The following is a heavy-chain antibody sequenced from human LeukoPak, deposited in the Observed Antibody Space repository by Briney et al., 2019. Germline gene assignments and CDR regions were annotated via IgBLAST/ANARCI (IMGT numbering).Heavy chain of an antibody. CDR2: ISGSGGST. CDR1: GFTFSSYA. J-gene: IGHJ4*02. V-gene: IGHV3-23*01. CDR3: AKSGKGYSYVVYYFDY. Sequence: GASLRLSCAASGFTFSSYAMSWVCQAPGKGLEWVSAISGSGGSTYYADSVKGRFTISRDNSKNTLYLQMNSLRAEDTAVYYCAKSGKGYSYVVYYFDYWGQGTLVTVSS. D-gene: IGHD5-18*01.